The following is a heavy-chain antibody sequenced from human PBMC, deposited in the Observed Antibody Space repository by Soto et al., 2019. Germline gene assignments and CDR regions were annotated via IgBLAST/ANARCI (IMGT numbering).Heavy chain of an antibody. J-gene: IGHJ6*02. CDR2: ISSSSSYI. CDR1: GFTFSSYS. Sequence: PGGSLRLSCAASGFTFSSYSMNWVRQAPGKGLEWVSSISSSSSYIYYADSVKGRFTISRDNAKNSLYLQMNSLRAEDTAVYYCARDRATSAYSSSSVSERLVYYYYGMDVWGQGTTVTVSS. V-gene: IGHV3-21*01. CDR3: ARDRATSAYSSSSVSERLVYYYYGMDV. D-gene: IGHD6-6*01.